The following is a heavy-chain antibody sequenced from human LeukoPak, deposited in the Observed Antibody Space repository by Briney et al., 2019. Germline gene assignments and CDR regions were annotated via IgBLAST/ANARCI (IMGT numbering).Heavy chain of an antibody. D-gene: IGHD3-22*01. CDR3: ARNTSGFKLGDAFDI. V-gene: IGHV3-23*01. J-gene: IGHJ3*02. Sequence: GGSLRLSCAASGFTFSSYAMSWVRQAPGKGLEWISAISGSAYSTSYADSVKGRFTISRDNSKNTLYLQMNSLRAEDTAIYYCARNTSGFKLGDAFDIWGQGTMVTVSS. CDR1: GFTFSSYA. CDR2: ISGSAYST.